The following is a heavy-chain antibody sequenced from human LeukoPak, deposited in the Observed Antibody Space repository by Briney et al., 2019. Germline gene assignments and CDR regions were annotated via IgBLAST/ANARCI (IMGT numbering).Heavy chain of an antibody. CDR2: IYYSGST. J-gene: IGHJ4*02. V-gene: IGHV4-39*01. CDR3: ARLDSSGYYSS. Sequence: SETLSLTCTVSGGSISSSSYYWGWIRQPPGKGLEWIGSIYYSGSTYYNPSLKSRITISVDTSKNQFSLKLSSVTAADTAVYYCARLDSSGYYSSWGQGTLVTVSS. CDR1: GGSISSSSYY. D-gene: IGHD3-22*01.